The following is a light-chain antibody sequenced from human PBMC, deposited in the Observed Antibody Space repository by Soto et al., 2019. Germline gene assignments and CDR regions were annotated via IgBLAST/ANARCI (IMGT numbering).Light chain of an antibody. V-gene: IGKV4-1*01. CDR3: QQYYTTPLT. Sequence: DIVMTQSPDSLAVSLGERATINCKSSQSVLYSSNNMNYLAWYQQKPGQPPKLLIYWASTRESGVPDRFSGSGSVTDFTLTISSLQAEDVAVYYCQQYYTTPLTFGGGTKVEI. J-gene: IGKJ4*01. CDR1: QSVLYSSNNMNY. CDR2: WAS.